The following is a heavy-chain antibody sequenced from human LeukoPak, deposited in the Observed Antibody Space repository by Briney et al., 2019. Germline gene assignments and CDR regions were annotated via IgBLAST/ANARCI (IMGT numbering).Heavy chain of an antibody. CDR1: GYSTSSGYY. Sequence: SETLSLTCTVSGYSTSSGYYWGWIRQPPGKGLEWIGSIYHSGSTYYNPSLKSRVTISVDTSKNQFSLKLSSVTAADTAVYYCARGGQLELLPDYYYYYMDVWGKGTTVTVSS. J-gene: IGHJ6*03. D-gene: IGHD1-7*01. V-gene: IGHV4-38-2*02. CDR2: IYHSGST. CDR3: ARGGQLELLPDYYYYYMDV.